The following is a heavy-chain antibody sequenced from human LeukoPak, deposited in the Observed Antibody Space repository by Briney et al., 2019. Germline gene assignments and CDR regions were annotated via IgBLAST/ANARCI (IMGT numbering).Heavy chain of an antibody. CDR2: IWYDGSNK. D-gene: IGHD3-3*01. Sequence: GGSLRLSCAASGFTFSSYGMHWVRQAPGKGLEWVAVIWYDGSNKYYADSVKGRFTISRDNSKNTLYLQMNSLRAEDTAVYYCARGRFLEIYDMDVWGQGTTVTVSS. V-gene: IGHV3-33*01. J-gene: IGHJ6*02. CDR1: GFTFSSYG. CDR3: ARGRFLEIYDMDV.